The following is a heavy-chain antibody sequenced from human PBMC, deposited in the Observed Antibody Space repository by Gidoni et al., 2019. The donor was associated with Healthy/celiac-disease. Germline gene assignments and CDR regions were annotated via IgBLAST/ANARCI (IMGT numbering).Heavy chain of an antibody. CDR3: ARVTNGYDSSVLDAFDI. CDR1: GGSISSGSYY. V-gene: IGHV4-61*02. J-gene: IGHJ3*02. CDR2: IYTSGST. Sequence: QVQLQESGPGLVKPSQTLSLTCTVSGGSISSGSYYWSWIRQPAGKGLEWIGRIYTSGSTNYNPSLKSRVTISVDTAKNQFSLKLSSVTAADTAVYYCARVTNGYDSSVLDAFDIWGQGTMVTVSS. D-gene: IGHD3-22*01.